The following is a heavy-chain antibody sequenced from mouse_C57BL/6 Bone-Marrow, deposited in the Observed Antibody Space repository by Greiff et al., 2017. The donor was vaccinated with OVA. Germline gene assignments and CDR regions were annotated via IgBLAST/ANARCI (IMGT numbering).Heavy chain of an antibody. V-gene: IGHV1-53*01. CDR2: INPSNGGT. J-gene: IGHJ1*03. CDR3: ARERSRGYFDV. Sequence: QVHVKQPGTELVKPGASVKLSCKASGYTFTSYWMHWVKQRPGQGLEWIGNINPSNGGTNYNEKFKSKATLTVDKSSSTAYMQLSSLTSEDSAVYYCARERSRGYFDVWGTGTTVTGSS. CDR1: GYTFTSYW.